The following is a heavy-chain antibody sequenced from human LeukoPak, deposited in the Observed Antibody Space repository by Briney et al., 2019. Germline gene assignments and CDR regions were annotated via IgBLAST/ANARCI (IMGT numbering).Heavy chain of an antibody. D-gene: IGHD2-2*02. V-gene: IGHV4-4*07. Sequence: SETLSLTCTVSGGSISSYYWSWIRQPAGKGLEWIGRIYTSGSTNYNPSLKSRVTMSVDTSKNQFSLKLSSVTAADTAVYYCARYVSHRYCSSTSCYNDYWGQGTLVTVSS. CDR2: IYTSGST. CDR3: ARYVSHRYCSSTSCYNDY. CDR1: GGSISSYY. J-gene: IGHJ4*02.